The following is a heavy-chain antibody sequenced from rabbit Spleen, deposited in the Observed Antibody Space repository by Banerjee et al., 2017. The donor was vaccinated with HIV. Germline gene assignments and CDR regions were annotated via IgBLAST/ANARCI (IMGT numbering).Heavy chain of an antibody. CDR2: IHIGSSAFT. CDR3: ARDTSSSFSSYGMDL. J-gene: IGHJ6*01. Sequence: QEQLVESGGGLVQPEGSLTLTCTASGFSFSSSYYMCWVRQAPGKGLEWIACIHIGSSAFTYFATWAKGRFTISKTSSTTVTLQMTSLTAADTATYFCARDTSSSFSSYGMDLWGPGTLVTVS. V-gene: IGHV1S45*01. CDR1: GFSFSSSYY. D-gene: IGHD1-1*01.